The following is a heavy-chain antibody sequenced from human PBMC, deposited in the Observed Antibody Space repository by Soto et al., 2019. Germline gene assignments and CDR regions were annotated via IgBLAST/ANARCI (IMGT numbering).Heavy chain of an antibody. J-gene: IGHJ3*02. CDR1: GGSFSGYY. CDR2: INHSGST. V-gene: IGHV4-34*01. CDR3: ANLDMITSGGVIGLNDEFDI. D-gene: IGHD3-16*02. Sequence: SETLSLTCAVYGGSFSGYYWTWIRQPPGTGLEWIGEINHSGSTNYNPSLKSRVTISVDTSKNQFSLKLTSVTAADTAVYYCANLDMITSGGVIGLNDEFDIWG.